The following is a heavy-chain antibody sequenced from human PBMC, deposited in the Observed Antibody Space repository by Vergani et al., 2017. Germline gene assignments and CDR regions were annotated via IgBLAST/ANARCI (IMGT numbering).Heavy chain of an antibody. CDR3: ARASRYSSRWYGIGVYFAY. CDR2: IWYDGSNK. J-gene: IGHJ4*02. Sequence: QVQLVESGGGVVQPGRSLRLSCAASGFTFSSYGMHWVRQAPGKGLEWVAVIWYDGSNKYYADSVKGRFTISRDNSKNTLYLQMNSLRAEDTAVYYCARASRYSSRWYGIGVYFAYWGQGTLVTVSS. V-gene: IGHV3-33*01. CDR1: GFTFSSYG. D-gene: IGHD6-13*01.